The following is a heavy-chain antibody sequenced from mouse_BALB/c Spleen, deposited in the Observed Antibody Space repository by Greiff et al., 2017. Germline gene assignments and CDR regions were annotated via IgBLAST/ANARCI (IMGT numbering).Heavy chain of an antibody. D-gene: IGHD1-1*01. CDR2: ISTYYGNT. CDR3: AREGTYYYGSSYIYFDY. Sequence: QVQLQQSGPELVRPGVSVKISCKGSGYTFTDYAMHWVKQSHAKSLEWIGVISTYYGNTNYNQKFKGKATMTVDKSSSTAYMELARLTSEDSAIYYCAREGTYYYGSSYIYFDYWGQGTTLTVSS. CDR1: GYTFTDYA. J-gene: IGHJ2*01. V-gene: IGHV1-67*01.